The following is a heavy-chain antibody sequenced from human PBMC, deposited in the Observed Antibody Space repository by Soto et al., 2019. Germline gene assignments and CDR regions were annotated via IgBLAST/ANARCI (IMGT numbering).Heavy chain of an antibody. J-gene: IGHJ4*02. Sequence: ESGGGLVKPGGSLRLSCAASGFTFNTYTMNWVRQAPGKGLEWVSSITSSSTYIYYADSVKGRFTISRDNAKNSLYLQMNSLSAEDTAVYYCARDSSSTTVISTFDYWGQGTLVTVSS. V-gene: IGHV3-21*06. D-gene: IGHD4-17*01. CDR2: ITSSSTYI. CDR3: ARDSSSTTVISTFDY. CDR1: GFTFNTYT.